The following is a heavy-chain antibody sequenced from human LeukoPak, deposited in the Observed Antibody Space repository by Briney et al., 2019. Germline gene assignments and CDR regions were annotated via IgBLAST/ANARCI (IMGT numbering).Heavy chain of an antibody. CDR3: ARGRSAYQEFDF. CDR1: GYTFTSYG. V-gene: IGHV1-18*04. J-gene: IGHJ4*02. Sequence: ASVKVSCKASGYTFTSYGISWVRQAPGQGLEWMGWIGAYNGNTQYAQKLQGRVTMTTDTSTSTAYMELRSLRSDDTAVYYCARGRSAYQEFDFWGQGTLVTVSS. CDR2: IGAYNGNT. D-gene: IGHD3-22*01.